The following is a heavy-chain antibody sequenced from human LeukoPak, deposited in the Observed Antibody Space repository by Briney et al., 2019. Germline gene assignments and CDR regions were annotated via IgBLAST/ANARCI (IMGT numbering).Heavy chain of an antibody. CDR3: ARGYYDSSGWFDY. J-gene: IGHJ4*02. CDR1: GGSVSSSNW. D-gene: IGHD3-22*01. V-gene: IGHV4-4*02. CDR2: IYHSGST. Sequence: SGTLSLTCAVSGGSVSSSNWWSWVRQPPGKGLEWIGEIYHSGSTNYNPSLKSRVTISVDKSKNQFSLKLSSVTAADTAVYYCARGYYDSSGWFDYWGQGTLVTVSS.